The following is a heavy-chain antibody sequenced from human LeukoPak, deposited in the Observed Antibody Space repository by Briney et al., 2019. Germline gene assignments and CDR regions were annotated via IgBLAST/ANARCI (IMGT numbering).Heavy chain of an antibody. D-gene: IGHD3-16*01. Sequence: GGSLRLSCAASGFTFSSNYMSWVRQAPGKGLEWVSVIYSGGSTYYSDSVTGRFTISRDNSKNTLYLQMNSLRAEDTAVYYCARERGNNWFDPWGQGTLVTVSS. V-gene: IGHV3-53*01. CDR3: ARERGNNWFDP. J-gene: IGHJ5*02. CDR1: GFTFSSNY. CDR2: IYSGGST.